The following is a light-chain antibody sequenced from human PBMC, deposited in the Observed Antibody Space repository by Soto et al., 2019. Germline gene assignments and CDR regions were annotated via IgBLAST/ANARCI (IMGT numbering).Light chain of an antibody. Sequence: EIVLTQSPATLSLSPGERATLSCRASQSVSSYLAWYQQKPGQAPRRLIYDAANRATGIPARFSGSGSGTAVTLTISSREPEDVAVYYCQQRSNWPGFTFGPGTKVDIK. CDR2: DAA. CDR3: QQRSNWPGFT. V-gene: IGKV3-11*01. J-gene: IGKJ3*01. CDR1: QSVSSY.